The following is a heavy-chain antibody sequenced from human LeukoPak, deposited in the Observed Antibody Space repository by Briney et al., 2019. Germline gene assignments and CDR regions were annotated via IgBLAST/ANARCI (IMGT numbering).Heavy chain of an antibody. CDR3: ARDGSSLRFLEWLLYDY. D-gene: IGHD3-3*01. J-gene: IGHJ4*02. Sequence: ASVKVSCKASGYTFTSYYMHWVRQAPGQGLEWMGIINPSGGSTSYAQKFQGRVTMTRDTSTSTAYMELSSLRSEDTAVYYCARDGSSLRFLEWLLYDYWGQGTLVTVSS. CDR2: INPSGGST. CDR1: GYTFTSYY. V-gene: IGHV1-46*01.